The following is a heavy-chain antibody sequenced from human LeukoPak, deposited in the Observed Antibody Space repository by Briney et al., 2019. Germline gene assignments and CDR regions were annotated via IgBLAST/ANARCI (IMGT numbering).Heavy chain of an antibody. CDR3: ARGITYCSSTSCSVPFDY. CDR2: IYYSGST. CDR1: GGSTSSSSYY. J-gene: IGHJ4*02. Sequence: SETLSLTCTVSGGSTSSSSYYWGWIRQPPGKGLEWIGSIYYSGSTYYNPSLKSRVTISVDTSKNQFSLKLSSVTAADTAVYYCARGITYCSSTSCSVPFDYWGQGTLVTVSS. D-gene: IGHD2-2*01. V-gene: IGHV4-39*07.